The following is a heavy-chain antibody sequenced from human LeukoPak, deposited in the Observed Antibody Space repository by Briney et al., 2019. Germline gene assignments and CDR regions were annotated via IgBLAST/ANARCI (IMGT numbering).Heavy chain of an antibody. CDR1: GGSISSSSYY. CDR2: INYSGST. CDR3: ARGYCSGGSCYSSYYYSYMDV. D-gene: IGHD2-15*01. V-gene: IGHV4-39*07. Sequence: PSETLSLTCTVSGGSISSSSYYWGWIRQPPRKGLEWIGSINYSGSTYYNPSLKSRVTISVDRSKNQFSLKLSSVTAADTAVYYCARGYCSGGSCYSSYYYSYMDVWGKGTTVTVSS. J-gene: IGHJ6*03.